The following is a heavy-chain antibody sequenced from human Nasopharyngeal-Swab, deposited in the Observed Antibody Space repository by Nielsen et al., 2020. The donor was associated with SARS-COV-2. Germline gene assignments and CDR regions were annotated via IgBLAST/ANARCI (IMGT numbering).Heavy chain of an antibody. CDR2: INSDGSST. J-gene: IGHJ4*02. CDR1: GFTFSSYW. D-gene: IGHD3-9*01. V-gene: IGHV3-74*01. Sequence: GGSLRLSCAVSGFTFSSYWMHWVRQAPGKGLVWVSRINSDGSSTNYADSVKGRFTISRDNAKNTLYLQMNSLRAEDTAVYYCARGTYYDILTGYSYFDYWGQGTLVTVSS. CDR3: ARGTYYDILTGYSYFDY.